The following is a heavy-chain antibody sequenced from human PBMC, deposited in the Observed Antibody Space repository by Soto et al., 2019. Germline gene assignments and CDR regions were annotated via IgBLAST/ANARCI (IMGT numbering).Heavy chain of an antibody. CDR1: GYTFTGYA. V-gene: IGHV1-3*01. J-gene: IGHJ6*02. CDR2: INAGNGNT. CDR3: ARVMTVYYDFWSGYSYYYYGMDV. D-gene: IGHD3-3*01. Sequence: ASVKVSCKASGYTFTGYAMHWVRQAPGQRLEWMGWINAGNGNTKYSQKFQGRVTMTRDTSTSTVYMELSSLRSEDTAVYYCARVMTVYYDFWSGYSYYYYGMDVWGQGTTVTVSS.